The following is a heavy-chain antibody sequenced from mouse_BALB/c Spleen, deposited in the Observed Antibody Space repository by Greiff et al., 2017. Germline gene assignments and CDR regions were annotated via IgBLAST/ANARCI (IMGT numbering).Heavy chain of an antibody. CDR2: IYPGSGST. V-gene: IGHV1-55*01. CDR3: ARDSSGPRRFAY. J-gene: IGHJ3*01. D-gene: IGHD3-2*01. CDR1: GYNFTSYW. Sequence: QVQLQQPGAELVKPGTSVKLSCKASGYNFTSYWINWVKLRPGQGLEWIGDIYPGSGSTNYNEKFKSKATLTVDTSSSTAYMQLSSLASEDSALYYCARDSSGPRRFAYWGQGTLVTVSA.